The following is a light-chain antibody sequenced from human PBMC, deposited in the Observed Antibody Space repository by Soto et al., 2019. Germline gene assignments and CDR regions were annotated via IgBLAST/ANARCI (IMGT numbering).Light chain of an antibody. CDR1: QSVSNNY. V-gene: IGKV3-20*01. Sequence: EVVLTHSPGTLSLSPGERPTLSCRASQSVSNNYFAWYQQKPAQAPRLLIFGSSDRATGIPDRFSGSGSGTDFTLTISRLEPEDFAVYYCQQYGSSPPYTFGQGTKLEIK. CDR2: GSS. CDR3: QQYGSSPPYT. J-gene: IGKJ2*01.